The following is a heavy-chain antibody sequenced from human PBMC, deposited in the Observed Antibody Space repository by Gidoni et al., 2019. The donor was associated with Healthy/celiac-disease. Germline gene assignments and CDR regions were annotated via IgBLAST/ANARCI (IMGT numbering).Heavy chain of an antibody. D-gene: IGHD2-21*01. Sequence: EVQLVESGGGLVKPGGSLRLSCAASGFTFSSYSMNWVRQAPGKGLEWVSSISSSSSYIYYADSVKGRFTISRDNAKNSLYLQMNSLRAEDTAVYYCARDLDCGGDCSIEAFDYWGQGTLVTVSS. CDR1: GFTFSSYS. CDR2: ISSSSSYI. V-gene: IGHV3-21*01. J-gene: IGHJ4*02. CDR3: ARDLDCGGDCSIEAFDY.